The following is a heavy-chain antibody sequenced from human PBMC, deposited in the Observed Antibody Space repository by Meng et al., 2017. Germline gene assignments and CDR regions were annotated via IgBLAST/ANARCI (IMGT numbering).Heavy chain of an antibody. CDR3: ARGNGSGLNDAFDI. V-gene: IGHV1-2*02. Sequence: ASVQVSCNASGYTFTGYYMHWVRQAPGQGLEWMGWINPNSGGTNYAQKFQGRVTMTRDTSISTAYMELSRVKYGDTAVYYCARGNGSGLNDAFDIWGQGTMVTVSS. D-gene: IGHD3-10*01. J-gene: IGHJ3*02. CDR2: INPNSGGT. CDR1: GYTFTGYY.